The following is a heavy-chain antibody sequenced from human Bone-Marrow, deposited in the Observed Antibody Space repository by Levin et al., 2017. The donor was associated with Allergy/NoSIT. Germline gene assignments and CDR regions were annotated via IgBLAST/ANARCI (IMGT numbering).Heavy chain of an antibody. V-gene: IGHV3-15*01. Sequence: SCAASGFTFTKAWMNWVRQAPGKGLEWVGRIKSKTDGGATDYAAPVKGRFTMSRDDSKNTLYLQMNSLKTEDTALYYCTADDGDYVGYSYYGLDVWGQGTTVTVSS. CDR2: IKSKTDGGAT. J-gene: IGHJ6*02. CDR1: GFTFTKAW. CDR3: TADDGDYVGYSYYGLDV. D-gene: IGHD4-17*01.